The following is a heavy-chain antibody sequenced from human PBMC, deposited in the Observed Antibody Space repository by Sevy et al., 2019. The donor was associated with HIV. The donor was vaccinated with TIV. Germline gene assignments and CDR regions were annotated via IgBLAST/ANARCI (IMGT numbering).Heavy chain of an antibody. CDR3: ARDGYYSDSSGYYHYYLDY. V-gene: IGHV4-59*01. Sequence: SETLSLTCTVSGGSISSYYWSWIRQPPGKGLEWIGYIYYSGSTKLNPSLKSRVSISVDTTKNQFSLKLHSVTAADTAVYYRARDGYYSDSSGYYHYYLDYWGQGTLVTVSS. CDR1: GGSISSYY. J-gene: IGHJ4*02. D-gene: IGHD3-22*01. CDR2: IYYSGST.